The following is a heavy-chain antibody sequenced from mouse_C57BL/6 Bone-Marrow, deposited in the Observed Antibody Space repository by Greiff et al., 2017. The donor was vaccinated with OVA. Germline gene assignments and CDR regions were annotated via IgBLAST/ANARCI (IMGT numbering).Heavy chain of an antibody. Sequence: VQLQQSGAELVRPGASVKLSCTASGFNIKDDYMHWVKQRPEQGLEWIGWIDPENGDTEYASKFQGKATITADTSSNTAYLPLSSLTSEDTAVYYCTTGAMDYWGQGTSVTVSS. CDR1: GFNIKDDY. CDR3: TTGAMDY. J-gene: IGHJ4*01. CDR2: IDPENGDT. V-gene: IGHV14-4*01.